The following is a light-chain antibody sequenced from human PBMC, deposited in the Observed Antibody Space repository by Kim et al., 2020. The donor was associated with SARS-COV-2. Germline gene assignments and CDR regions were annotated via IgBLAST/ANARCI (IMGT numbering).Light chain of an antibody. J-gene: IGLJ2*01. CDR1: RSNIGSNY. CDR2: RNN. V-gene: IGLV1-47*01. Sequence: PGQRITISCSGRRSNIGSNYVYWYQQLPGTAPKLLIYRNNQRPSGVPDRFSGSKSGTSASLAISGLRSEDEADYYCAAWDDSLHVVFGGGTQLTVL. CDR3: AAWDDSLHVV.